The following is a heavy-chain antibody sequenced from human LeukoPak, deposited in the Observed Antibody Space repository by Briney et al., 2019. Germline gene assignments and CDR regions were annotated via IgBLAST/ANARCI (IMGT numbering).Heavy chain of an antibody. CDR3: ARTGGSF. J-gene: IGHJ4*02. Sequence: SETLSLTCTVSGGSITFYYWSWIRQPAGEGLEWIGRVYSSGSTNYNPSLKSRVTVSVDTSKNQFSLKLTSVTAEDTAVYYCARTGGSFWGQGTPVTVSS. V-gene: IGHV4-4*07. CDR1: GGSITFYY. D-gene: IGHD2-8*02. CDR2: VYSSGST.